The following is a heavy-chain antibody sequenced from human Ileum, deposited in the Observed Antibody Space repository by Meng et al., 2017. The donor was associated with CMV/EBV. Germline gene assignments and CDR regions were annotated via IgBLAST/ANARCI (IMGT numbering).Heavy chain of an antibody. CDR1: RFTFSTYW. J-gene: IGHJ5*02. D-gene: IGHD3-22*01. Sequence: GESLKISCVVSRFTFSTYWMSWVRQAPGKGLEWVASIKQDGSEKYYVDSVKGRFTISRDNAKNSLCLQMNSLRAEDTAVYYCARGVYDSSGYYYPWGQGTLVTVSS. CDR2: IKQDGSEK. CDR3: ARGVYDSSGYYYP. V-gene: IGHV3-7*01.